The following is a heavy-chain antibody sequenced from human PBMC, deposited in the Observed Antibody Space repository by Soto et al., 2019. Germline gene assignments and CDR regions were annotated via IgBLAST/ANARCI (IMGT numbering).Heavy chain of an antibody. CDR3: ARARYCSGGSCYPSLYYYYYYMDV. Sequence: PSETLSLTCTVSGGSISSGGYYWSWIRQHPGKGLEWIGYIYYSGSTYYNPSLKSRVTISVDTSKNQFSLKLSSVTAADTAVYYCARARYCSGGSCYPSLYYYYYYMDVWGKGTTVTVSS. J-gene: IGHJ6*03. CDR1: GGSISSGGYY. CDR2: IYYSGST. D-gene: IGHD2-15*01. V-gene: IGHV4-31*03.